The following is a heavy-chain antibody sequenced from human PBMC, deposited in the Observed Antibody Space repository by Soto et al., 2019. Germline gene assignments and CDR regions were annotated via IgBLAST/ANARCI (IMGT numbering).Heavy chain of an antibody. J-gene: IGHJ2*01. Sequence: QVQLVESGGGVVQPGRSLRLSCAASGFTFSSYGMHWVRQAPGEGLEWVAVIWYDGSNKYYADSVKGRFTISRDNSKNTLYLQMNSLRAEDTAVYYCTRDGEVEGYFDLWGRGTLVTVSS. CDR1: GFTFSSYG. V-gene: IGHV3-33*01. CDR3: TRDGEVEGYFDL. CDR2: IWYDGSNK. D-gene: IGHD2-2*01.